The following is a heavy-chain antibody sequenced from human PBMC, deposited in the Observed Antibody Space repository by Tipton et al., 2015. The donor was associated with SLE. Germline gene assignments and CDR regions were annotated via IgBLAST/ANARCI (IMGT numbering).Heavy chain of an antibody. CDR1: GFTFSTHA. Sequence: SLRLSCVASGFTFSTHAIHWVRQVPGKGLEWFSAITGRGDGTYYADSVQGRFTISRDNSKNTLYLQMNSLRAEDTAIYFCAKGSAAVRPYYFDYWGQGTLVTVSS. V-gene: IGHV3-23*01. CDR3: AKGSAAVRPYYFDY. D-gene: IGHD6-6*01. CDR2: ITGRGDGT. J-gene: IGHJ4*02.